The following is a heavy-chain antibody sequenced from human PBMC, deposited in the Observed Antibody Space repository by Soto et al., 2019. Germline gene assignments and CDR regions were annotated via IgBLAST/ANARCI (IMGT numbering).Heavy chain of an antibody. CDR1: GYSFTRHD. J-gene: IGHJ6*02. D-gene: IGHD2-21*01. V-gene: IGHV1-8*01. Sequence: QVQLVQSGAEVKKPGASVKVSCKAAGYSFTRHDINWVRQAPGQALEWMGWINTCSGNTGYTDRFLARLTTTTDTTTRTSLREAVGLNSDDTAIDYCARNGSLLSGVIVFAGMDVWGPGTTVTVPS. CDR2: INTCSGNT. CDR3: ARNGSLLSGVIVFAGMDV.